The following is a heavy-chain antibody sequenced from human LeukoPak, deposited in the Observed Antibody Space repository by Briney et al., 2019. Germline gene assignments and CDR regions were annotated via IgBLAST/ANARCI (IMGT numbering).Heavy chain of an antibody. CDR2: IRYDGSNK. D-gene: IGHD5-12*01. CDR3: ARDLWLRLTLFDY. J-gene: IGHJ4*02. V-gene: IGHV3-30*02. Sequence: GGSLRLSCAASGFTFSSYGMHWVRQAPGKGLEWVAFIRYDGSNKYYADSVKGRFTISRDNSKNTLYLQMNSLRAEDTAVYYCARDLWLRLTLFDYWGQGTLVTVSS. CDR1: GFTFSSYG.